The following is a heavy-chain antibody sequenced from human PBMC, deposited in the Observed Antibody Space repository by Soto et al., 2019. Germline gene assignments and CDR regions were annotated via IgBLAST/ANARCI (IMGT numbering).Heavy chain of an antibody. CDR2: ISYDGSNK. D-gene: IGHD3-3*01. J-gene: IGHJ5*02. Sequence: PGGSLRLSCAASGFTFSSYAMHWVRQAPGKGLEWVAVISYDGSNKYYADSVKGRFTISRDNSKNTLYLQMNSLRAEDTAVYYCARVSSLIFGVGIPQYGNAFSAQGSSDP. V-gene: IGHV3-30-3*01. CDR3: ARVSSLIFGVGIPQYGNAFSAQGSSDP. CDR1: GFTFSSYA.